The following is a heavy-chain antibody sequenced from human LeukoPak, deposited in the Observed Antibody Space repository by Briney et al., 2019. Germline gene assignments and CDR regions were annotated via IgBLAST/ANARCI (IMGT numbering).Heavy chain of an antibody. CDR3: ATDLG. D-gene: IGHD4-17*01. CDR1: GFTFTSYW. Sequence: GGSLRLSCAASGFTFTSYWMHWVRQAPGKGLVWVSRVNHDGRGTAYADSVTGRFTISRDNAKNTVYLQMNSRRAEDTAVYYCATDLGWGQGTLVTVSS. J-gene: IGHJ4*02. V-gene: IGHV3-74*01. CDR2: VNHDGRGT.